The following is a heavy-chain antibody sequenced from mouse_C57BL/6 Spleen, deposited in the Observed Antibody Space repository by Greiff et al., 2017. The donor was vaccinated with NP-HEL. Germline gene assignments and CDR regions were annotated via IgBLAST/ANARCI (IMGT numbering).Heavy chain of an antibody. J-gene: IGHJ4*01. CDR3: ARSGQLRLRAMDY. CDR1: GYAFSSSW. CDR2: IYPGDGDT. Sequence: VQLVESGPELVKPGASVKISCKASGYAFSSSWMNWVKQRPGKGLEWIGRIYPGDGDTNYNGKFKGKATLTADKSSSTAYMQLSSLTSEDSAVYFCARSGQLRLRAMDYWGQGTSVTVSS. D-gene: IGHD3-2*02. V-gene: IGHV1-82*01.